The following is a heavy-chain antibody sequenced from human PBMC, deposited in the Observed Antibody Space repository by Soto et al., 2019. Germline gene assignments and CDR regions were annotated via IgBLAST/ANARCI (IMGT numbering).Heavy chain of an antibody. Sequence: PGGSLRLSCAASGFTFSTDTMSWVRQAPGKGLEWVAGIFPGGSTYYANSVKGRFTISRDHSQSSVFLQMSSLRDEDTAVYYCAKDRQPDGIWTFDLWGQGTLVTVSS. CDR3: AKDRQPDGIWTFDL. CDR2: IFPGGST. D-gene: IGHD3-9*01. V-gene: IGHV3-23*03. CDR1: GFTFSTDT. J-gene: IGHJ4*02.